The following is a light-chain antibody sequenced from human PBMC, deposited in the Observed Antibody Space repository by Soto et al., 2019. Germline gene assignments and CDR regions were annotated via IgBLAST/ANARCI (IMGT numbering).Light chain of an antibody. CDR1: QSLLQRSGYHY. J-gene: IGKJ1*01. V-gene: IGKV2-28*01. CDR3: LHALQPPPA. Sequence: DIVLSQSPLSLPVTPGEPASISCRSSQSLLQRSGYHYLDWYLQKPGQSPQLLIYLGSNRATGVPDRFSGSGSGTDFTLKISRVEAEDVGVYYCLHALQPPPAFGQGTKVEIK. CDR2: LGS.